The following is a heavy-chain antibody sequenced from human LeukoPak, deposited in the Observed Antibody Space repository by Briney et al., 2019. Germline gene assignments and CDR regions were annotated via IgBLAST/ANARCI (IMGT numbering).Heavy chain of an antibody. CDR2: IYYSGST. CDR1: GGSISSYY. V-gene: IGHV4-59*08. D-gene: IGHD6-13*01. Sequence: SGTLSLTCTVSGGSISSYYWSWIRQPPGKGLEWIGYIYYSGSTNYNPSLKSRVTISIDTSKNKFSLKLSSVTAANTAVYYCARHTRAAAAPYYFDYWGQGTLVTVSS. J-gene: IGHJ4*02. CDR3: ARHTRAAAAPYYFDY.